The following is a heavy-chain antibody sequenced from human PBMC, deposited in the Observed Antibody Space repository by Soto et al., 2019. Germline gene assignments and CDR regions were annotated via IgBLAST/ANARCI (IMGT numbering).Heavy chain of an antibody. J-gene: IGHJ5*02. CDR2: INPSGGST. CDR3: ARVFIAAAGRTLNWFDP. Sequence: QVQLVQSGAEVKKPGASVKVSCKASGYTFTSYYMHWVRQAPGQGIEWMGIINPSGGSTSYAQKFQGRVTMTRNTSTSTFYMELSSLRSEATAVYYCARVFIAAAGRTLNWFDPWGQGTLVTVSS. D-gene: IGHD6-13*01. CDR1: GYTFTSYY. V-gene: IGHV1-46*01.